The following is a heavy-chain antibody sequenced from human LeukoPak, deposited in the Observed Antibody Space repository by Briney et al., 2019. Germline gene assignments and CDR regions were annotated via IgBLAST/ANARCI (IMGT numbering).Heavy chain of an antibody. D-gene: IGHD1-1*01. Sequence: PGGSLRLSCAASGFTFSSYEMNWVRQAPGKGLEWVSYISSSGSTIYYADSVKGRFTISRDNAKNSLYLQMNSLRAEDTAVYYCARAGQSVSHAFDIWGQGTMVTVSS. V-gene: IGHV3-48*03. CDR2: ISSSGSTI. J-gene: IGHJ3*02. CDR1: GFTFSSYE. CDR3: ARAGQSVSHAFDI.